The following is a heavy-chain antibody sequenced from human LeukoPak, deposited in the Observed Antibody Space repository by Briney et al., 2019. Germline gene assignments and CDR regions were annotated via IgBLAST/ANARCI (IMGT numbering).Heavy chain of an antibody. J-gene: IGHJ6*04. CDR3: AELGITMIGGV. CDR2: ISSSGSTI. CDR1: GFAFSSYE. V-gene: IGHV3-48*03. Sequence: GGSLRLSCAASGFAFSSYEMNWVRQAPGKGLEWVSYISSSGSTIYYADSVKGRFTISRDNAKSSLYLQMNSLRAEDTAVYYCAELGITMIGGVWGKGTTVTISS. D-gene: IGHD3-10*02.